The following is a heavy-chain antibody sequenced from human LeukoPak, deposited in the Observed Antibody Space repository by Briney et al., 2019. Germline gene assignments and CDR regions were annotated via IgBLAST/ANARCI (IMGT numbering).Heavy chain of an antibody. CDR2: ISSSSSYI. J-gene: IGHJ4*02. V-gene: IGHV3-21*01. D-gene: IGHD3-22*01. Sequence: GGSLRLSCAASGFTFSSYSMNWVRQAPGKGLEWVSSISSSSSYIYYADSVKGRFTISRDNAKNSLYLEMTSLSAEDTAVYYCGRPHDNSGQSLFDYWGQGTLVTVSS. CDR1: GFTFSSYS. CDR3: GRPHDNSGQSLFDY.